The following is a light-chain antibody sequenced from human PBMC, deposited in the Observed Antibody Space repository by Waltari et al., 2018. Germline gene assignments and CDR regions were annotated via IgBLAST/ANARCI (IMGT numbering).Light chain of an antibody. CDR2: DVS. Sequence: QSALTQPASVSGSPGQSIPIPCTGTSSDVGGYNYVSWYQQHPGKAPKLMIYDVSNRPSGVSNRFSGSKSGNTASLTISGLQAEDEADYYCSSYTRSSTWVFGGGTKLTVL. V-gene: IGLV2-14*03. CDR3: SSYTRSSTWV. J-gene: IGLJ3*02. CDR1: SSDVGGYNY.